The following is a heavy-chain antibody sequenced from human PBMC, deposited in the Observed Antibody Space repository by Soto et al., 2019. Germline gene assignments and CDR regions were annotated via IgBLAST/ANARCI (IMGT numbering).Heavy chain of an antibody. J-gene: IGHJ4*02. CDR3: ARGSHKLHSYDSSGFYHYVDY. CDR1: GGSFSAYS. V-gene: IGHV4-34*01. CDR2: INDSVST. Sequence: SETLSLTCAVYGGSFSAYSWTCIRQPPWKGLEWIGEINDSVSTNYTPSLERRVTISRDTSKNRFSLKLSSVTAADTAVYYCARGSHKLHSYDSSGFYHYVDYWGQASLVPVSS. D-gene: IGHD3-22*01.